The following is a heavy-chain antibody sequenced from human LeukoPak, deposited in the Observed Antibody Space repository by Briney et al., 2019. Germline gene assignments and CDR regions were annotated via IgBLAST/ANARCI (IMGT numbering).Heavy chain of an antibody. V-gene: IGHV1-18*01. J-gene: IGHJ4*02. Sequence: GASVTVSFTAPGYTFTIYGISWVRQAPGQGLEWMGWISAYNGNTNYAQKLQGRVTMTTDTSTSTAYMELRSLRSDDTAVYYCARDWYSSSWYWDWWGQGTLVTVSS. CDR1: GYTFTIYG. CDR2: ISAYNGNT. D-gene: IGHD6-13*01. CDR3: ARDWYSSSWYWDW.